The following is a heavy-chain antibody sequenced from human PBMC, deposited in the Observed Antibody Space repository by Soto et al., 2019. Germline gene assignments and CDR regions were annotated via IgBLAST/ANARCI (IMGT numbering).Heavy chain of an antibody. CDR2: ITPIFGTA. Sequence: QVQLIQSGAAVKKPGSSVKVSCKAYGGTFSRYAISWVRQAPGQGLEWMGGITPIFGTANYAQKFQGRVAITADESTRTSYMELRSLRSGDTAVYYCAGGWGYDTSDYYYAYWGQGTLITVSS. V-gene: IGHV1-69*01. J-gene: IGHJ4*02. D-gene: IGHD3-22*01. CDR1: GGTFSRYA. CDR3: AGGWGYDTSDYYYAY.